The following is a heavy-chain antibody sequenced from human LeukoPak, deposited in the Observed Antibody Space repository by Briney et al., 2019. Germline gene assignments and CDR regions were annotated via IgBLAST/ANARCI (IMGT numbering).Heavy chain of an antibody. D-gene: IGHD6-13*01. CDR1: GFTFDDYA. J-gene: IGHJ4*02. Sequence: PGGSLRLSCAASGFTFDDYAMHWVRQAPGKGLEWVSGISWNSGSIGYADSVKGRFTISRDNAKNSLYLQMNSLRAEDTAVYYCAKDRYSSSWQPQTFGYWGQGTLVTVSS. V-gene: IGHV3-9*01. CDR3: AKDRYSSSWQPQTFGY. CDR2: ISWNSGSI.